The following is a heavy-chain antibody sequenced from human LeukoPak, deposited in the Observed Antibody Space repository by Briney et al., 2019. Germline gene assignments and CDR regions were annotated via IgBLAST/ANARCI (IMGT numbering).Heavy chain of an antibody. J-gene: IGHJ3*02. CDR1: DGSITTSIQY. CDR2: IYYDGST. D-gene: IGHD6-19*01. V-gene: IGHV4-39*01. Sequence: KTSETLSLTCTVSDGSITTSIQYWVWIRQPPGKGLEWIGSIYYDGSTYYHPSLKSRFTISVETSKNQFSLKMRSVTATDTAVYYCARLPVAGPLSEGFDIWGQGTLVTVSS. CDR3: ARLPVAGPLSEGFDI.